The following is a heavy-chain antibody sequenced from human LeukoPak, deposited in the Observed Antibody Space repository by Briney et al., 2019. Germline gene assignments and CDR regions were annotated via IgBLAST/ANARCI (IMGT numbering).Heavy chain of an antibody. J-gene: IGHJ5*02. V-gene: IGHV4-39*01. CDR1: GGSISSSDYY. Sequence: SETLSLTCTVSGGSISSSDYYWGWIRQPPGKGLEWIGSIYYGGSTYYNPSLKSRVTISLDTSMNQFSLKLSFVTTADTAVYYCARALGYCSGGSCTRGYNWFDPWGQGTLVTVPS. CDR3: ARALGYCSGGSCTRGYNWFDP. D-gene: IGHD2-15*01. CDR2: IYYGGST.